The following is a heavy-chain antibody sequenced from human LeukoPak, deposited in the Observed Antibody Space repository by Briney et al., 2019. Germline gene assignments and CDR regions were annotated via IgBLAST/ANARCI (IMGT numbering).Heavy chain of an antibody. Sequence: PSGILSLTCAVSGGSISSSNWWSWVRQPPGKGLEWIGEIFHSGTGNYNPSLKSRVTISVDKSNNQFSLRLTSVTAADTAVYYCARISNWFDPWGQGTLVTVSS. V-gene: IGHV4-4*02. CDR1: GGSISSSNW. J-gene: IGHJ5*02. CDR3: ARISNWFDP. CDR2: IFHSGTG.